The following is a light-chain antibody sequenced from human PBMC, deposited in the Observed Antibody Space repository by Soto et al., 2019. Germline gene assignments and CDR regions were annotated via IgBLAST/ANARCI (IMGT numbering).Light chain of an antibody. CDR1: QSVKNN. Sequence: EIVMTQSPATLSVSPGERATLSCRASQSVKNNLAWYQQKPGQAPRLLIYGASTRATGIPARFSGSGSGTEFNLTISSLQSEDFAVYYCQQYNNWPPWTFGQGTKVEIK. CDR3: QQYNNWPPWT. V-gene: IGKV3-15*01. J-gene: IGKJ1*01. CDR2: GAS.